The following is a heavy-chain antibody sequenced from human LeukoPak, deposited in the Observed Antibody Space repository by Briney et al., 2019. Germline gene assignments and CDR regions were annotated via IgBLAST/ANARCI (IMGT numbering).Heavy chain of an antibody. CDR1: GGSISSSSYY. D-gene: IGHD6-13*01. CDR3: ARLRQQMVDY. V-gene: IGHV4-39*01. CDR2: IYYSGRT. J-gene: IGHJ4*02. Sequence: PSETLSLTCSVSGGSISSSSYYWGWIRQPPGKGLEWIGSIYYSGRTHYKSSLKSRVTISEDTSKNQCSLKLSSVTAADTAVYYCARLRQQMVDYWGQGTLVTVSS.